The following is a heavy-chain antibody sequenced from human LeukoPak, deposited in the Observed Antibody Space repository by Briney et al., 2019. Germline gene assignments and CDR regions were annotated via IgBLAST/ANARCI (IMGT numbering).Heavy chain of an antibody. Sequence: ASVKVSCKASGYTFTSYYIHWVRQAPGQGLEWMGIINPSGGSTSYAQKFQGRVTMTRDTSTSTVYMELSSLRSEDTAVYYCARDPGSGKVALDAFDIWGQGTMVTVSS. CDR3: ARDPGSGKVALDAFDI. V-gene: IGHV1-46*03. CDR1: GYTFTSYY. CDR2: INPSGGST. J-gene: IGHJ3*02. D-gene: IGHD7-27*01.